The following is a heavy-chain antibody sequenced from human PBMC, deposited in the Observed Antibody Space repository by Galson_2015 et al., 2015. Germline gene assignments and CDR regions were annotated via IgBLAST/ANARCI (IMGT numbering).Heavy chain of an antibody. CDR3: AKEEGVGGYCSGARCSPTWFDS. CDR2: VSFDGANE. CDR1: GFSLNRFG. J-gene: IGHJ5*01. Sequence: SLRLSCAASGFSLNRFGVHWVRQAPGKGLEWVAMVSFDGANEYYADSVKGRFTISRDNSKNTLYLQMNSLRPDDTAVYYCAKEEGVGGYCSGARCSPTWFDSWGQGTLVTVSS. D-gene: IGHD2-15*01. V-gene: IGHV3-30*18.